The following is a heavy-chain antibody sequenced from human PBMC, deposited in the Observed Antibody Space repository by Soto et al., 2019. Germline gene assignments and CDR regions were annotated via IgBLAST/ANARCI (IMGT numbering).Heavy chain of an antibody. D-gene: IGHD4-17*01. CDR1: GGSISSSSYY. V-gene: IGHV4-39*01. J-gene: IGHJ4*02. CDR2: IYYSGST. CDR3: ASPTRDYGDYVGVTL. Sequence: QLQLQESGPGLVKPSETLSLTCTVSGGSISSSSYYWGWIRQPPGKGLEWIGSIYYSGSTYYNPSLKSRVTISVDTSKNQFSLTLSSVTAADTAVYYCASPTRDYGDYVGVTLWGQGTLVTVSS.